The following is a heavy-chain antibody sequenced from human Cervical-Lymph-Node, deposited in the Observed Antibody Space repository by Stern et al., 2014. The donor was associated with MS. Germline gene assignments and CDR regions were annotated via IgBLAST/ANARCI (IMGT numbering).Heavy chain of an antibody. V-gene: IGHV5-51*01. J-gene: IGHJ4*02. D-gene: IGHD4-17*01. Sequence: VQLVQSGAEVKKPGESLKISCKGSGYSFTANWIAWVRQMPGQGLEWLVIIYTGDSDTRYSPSFQGQVTIPADKSISTAYLQWSSLKASDTAMYYCARDYGDYAFDYWGQGTLVTVSS. CDR1: GYSFTANW. CDR2: IYTGDSDT. CDR3: ARDYGDYAFDY.